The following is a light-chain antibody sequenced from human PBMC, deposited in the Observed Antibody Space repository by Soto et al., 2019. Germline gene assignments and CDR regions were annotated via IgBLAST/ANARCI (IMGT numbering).Light chain of an antibody. CDR1: QGIRND. J-gene: IGKJ1*01. CDR3: LQDYNYPRT. Sequence: AIQMTQSPSSLSESVGDRVTITCRASQGIRNDLAWYQQKPGTAPKLLIYGASNLQSGVPSRFSGSGSDTDFTPTISSLQPEDCATYYCLQDYNYPRTFGLGTKVEIK. CDR2: GAS. V-gene: IGKV1-6*01.